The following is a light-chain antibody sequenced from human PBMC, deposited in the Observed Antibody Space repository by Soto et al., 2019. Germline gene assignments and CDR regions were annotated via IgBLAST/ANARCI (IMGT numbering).Light chain of an antibody. CDR3: TSYTTTTPFV. Sequence: QSALTQPASVSGSPGQSITISCTGTSSDVGGYNYVSWYQQHPGKAPKLMIYDVRNRPSGVSNRLSGSKSVNTASLTISGPQVEDEVDYYCTSYTTTTPFVFGTGPGSPP. J-gene: IGLJ1*01. CDR2: DVR. CDR1: SSDVGGYNY. V-gene: IGLV2-14*01.